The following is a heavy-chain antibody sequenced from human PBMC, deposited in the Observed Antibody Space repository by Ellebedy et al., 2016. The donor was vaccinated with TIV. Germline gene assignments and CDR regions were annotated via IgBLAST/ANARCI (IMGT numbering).Heavy chain of an antibody. CDR1: GYTFTSYG. CDR3: ARGPYDFWSGYFWYFDY. Sequence: AASVKVSCKASGYTFTSYGISWVRQAPGQGLEWLGWISAYNGNTNYAQKLQGRVAMITDTSTSTAYMELRSLRSDDTAVYYCARGPYDFWSGYFWYFDYWGQGTLVTVSS. D-gene: IGHD3-3*01. CDR2: ISAYNGNT. J-gene: IGHJ4*02. V-gene: IGHV1-18*01.